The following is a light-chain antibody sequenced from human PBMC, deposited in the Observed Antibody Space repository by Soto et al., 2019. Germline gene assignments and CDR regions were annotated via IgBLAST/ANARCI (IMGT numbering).Light chain of an antibody. CDR1: QTISSW. CDR3: QHYNSYSEA. CDR2: KAS. J-gene: IGKJ1*01. V-gene: IGKV1-5*03. Sequence: DIPMTQSPSTLSGSVGDRVTITCRASQTISSWFAWYQQKPGKAPKLLIYKASTLKSGVPSRFSGSGSGTEVTLTISSLQPDDFATYYCQHYNSYSEAFGQGTKVELK.